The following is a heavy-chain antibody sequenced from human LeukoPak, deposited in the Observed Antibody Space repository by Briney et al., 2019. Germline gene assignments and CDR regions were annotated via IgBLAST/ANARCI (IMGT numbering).Heavy chain of an antibody. CDR1: GGSFSGYY. CDR2: IYYSGST. Sequence: SETLSLTCAVYGGSFSGYYWGWIRQPPGKGLEWIGSIYYSGSTYYNPSLKSRVTISVDTSKNQFSLKLSSVTAADTAVYYCARHPGDTYSSSWYELDYWGQGTLVTVSS. CDR3: ARHPGDTYSSSWYELDY. D-gene: IGHD6-13*01. J-gene: IGHJ4*02. V-gene: IGHV4-39*01.